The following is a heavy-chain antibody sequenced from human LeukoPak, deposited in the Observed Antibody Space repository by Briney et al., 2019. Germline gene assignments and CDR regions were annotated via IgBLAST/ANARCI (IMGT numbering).Heavy chain of an antibody. CDR1: GFTFSSYG. Sequence: PGGSLRLSCAASGFTFSSYGMHWVRQAPGKGLEWVAVVWYDGSNKYYADSVKGRFTISRDNSKNTLYLQMNSLRAEDTAVYYCARDSTQGAFDIWGQGTMVTVSS. V-gene: IGHV3-33*01. J-gene: IGHJ3*02. CDR3: ARDSTQGAFDI. CDR2: VWYDGSNK.